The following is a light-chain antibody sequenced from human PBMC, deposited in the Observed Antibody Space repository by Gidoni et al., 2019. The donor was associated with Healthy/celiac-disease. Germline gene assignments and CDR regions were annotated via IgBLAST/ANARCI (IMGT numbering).Light chain of an antibody. CDR3: QSYDSSLSGSV. J-gene: IGLJ2*01. CDR2: GNS. Sequence: QSVLTQPPSVSGAPGQRVTISFTGSSPNIGAGYDVHWYQPLPGTAPKLLMYGNSNRPSGVPDRFSGSNSGTSASLAITGLHAEDEADYYCQSYDSSLSGSVFGGGTKLTVL. CDR1: SPNIGAGYD. V-gene: IGLV1-40*01.